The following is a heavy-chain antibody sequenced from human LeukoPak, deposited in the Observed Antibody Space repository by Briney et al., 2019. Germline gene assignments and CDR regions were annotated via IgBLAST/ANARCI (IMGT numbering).Heavy chain of an antibody. V-gene: IGHV3-20*01. J-gene: IGHJ5*02. CDR3: AREGSMVRGEGWFDP. D-gene: IGHD3-10*01. Sequence: PGGSLRLSCAASGFTFDDYGMSWVRQAPGKGLEWVSGINWNGGSTGYADSVKGRFTISRDNAKNSLYLQMNSLRAEDTALYHCAREGSMVRGEGWFDPWGQGTLVTVSS. CDR2: INWNGGST. CDR1: GFTFDDYG.